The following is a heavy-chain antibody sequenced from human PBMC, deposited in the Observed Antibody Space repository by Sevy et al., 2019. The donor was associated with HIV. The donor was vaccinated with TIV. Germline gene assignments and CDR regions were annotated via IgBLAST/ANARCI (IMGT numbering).Heavy chain of an antibody. CDR2: IDPSDSYT. V-gene: IGHV5-10-1*01. CDR3: ASQGGTGYYGRAYSYYYMDV. D-gene: IGHD3-9*01. J-gene: IGHJ6*03. Sequence: GESLKISCKGSGYSFTSYWISWVRQMPGKGLEWMGRIDPSDSYTNYSPSFQGHVTISADKSISTAYLQWSSLKASDTDMYYCASQGGTGYYGRAYSYYYMDVWGKGTTVTVSS. CDR1: GYSFTSYW.